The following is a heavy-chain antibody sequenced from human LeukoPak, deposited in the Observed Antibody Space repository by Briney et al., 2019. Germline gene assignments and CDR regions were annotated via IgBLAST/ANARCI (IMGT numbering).Heavy chain of an antibody. D-gene: IGHD5-18*01. J-gene: IGHJ4*02. CDR1: GFTFGSFA. CDR3: GKTTAGYSSGQKPAWPVDY. V-gene: IGHV3-23*01. Sequence: GGSLRLSCEAAGFTFGSFAMYWVRQAPGKGLEWIAGIFGSGGSPHYADSVKGRFTISRDNSKNTVYLQINSLRAEDTAVYYCGKTTAGYSSGQKPAWPVDYWGQGTLVTVSS. CDR2: IFGSGGSP.